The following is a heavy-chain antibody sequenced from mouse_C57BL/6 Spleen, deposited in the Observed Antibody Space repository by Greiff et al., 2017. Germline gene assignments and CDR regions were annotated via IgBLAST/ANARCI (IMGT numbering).Heavy chain of an antibody. J-gene: IGHJ3*01. V-gene: IGHV1-85*01. CDR3: ARDYGSPWFAY. D-gene: IGHD1-1*01. CDR1: GYTFTSYD. CDR2: IYPRDGST. Sequence: VQLQQSGPELVKPGASVKLSCKASGYTFTSYDINWVKQRPGQGLEWIGWIYPRDGSTKYNETFKGKATLTVDTSSSTAYMELHSLTSEYSAVYVCARDYGSPWFAYWGQGTLVTVSA.